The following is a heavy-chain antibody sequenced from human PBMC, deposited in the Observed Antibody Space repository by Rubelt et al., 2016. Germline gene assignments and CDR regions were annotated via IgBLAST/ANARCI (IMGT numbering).Heavy chain of an antibody. V-gene: IGHV4-31*03. J-gene: IGHJ4*02. D-gene: IGHD4-17*01. Sequence: QVQLQESGPGLVKTSQILSLTCSVSGDSVRNGRYYWSWIRQLPGKGPEWIGNIYYTGNTHYRPSPRSRVVITIDTSKNEFYLSLSSGTAADTAVYYCVRERATVTTLFDYWGQGTLVTVSS. CDR2: IYYTGNT. CDR1: GDSVRNGRYY. CDR3: VRERATVTTLFDY.